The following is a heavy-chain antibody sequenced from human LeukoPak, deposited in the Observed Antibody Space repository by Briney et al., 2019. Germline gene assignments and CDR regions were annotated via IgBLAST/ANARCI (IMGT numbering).Heavy chain of an antibody. D-gene: IGHD3-3*01. CDR1: GYTFTSYG. J-gene: IGHJ4*02. V-gene: IGHV1-18*01. CDR3: ARVSPWNGYPCVLDY. Sequence: GASVKVSCKASGYTFTSYGISWVRQAPGQGLEWMGWISAYNGNTNYAQKLQGRVTMTTDTSTSTAYMELRSLRSDDTAVYYCARVSPWNGYPCVLDYWGQGTLVTVSS. CDR2: ISAYNGNT.